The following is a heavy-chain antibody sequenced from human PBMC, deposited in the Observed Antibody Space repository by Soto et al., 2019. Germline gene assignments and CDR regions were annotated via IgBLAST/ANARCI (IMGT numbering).Heavy chain of an antibody. Sequence: GGSLRLSCAASGFTFSGSAMHWVRPASGKGLEWVGRIRSKTNSYATAYAASVKGRFTISRDDSKDTAYLQMNSLKTEDTAVYYCTRDPRNYYDSIGSANWFDPWGQGTLVTVSS. J-gene: IGHJ5*02. CDR2: IRSKTNSYAT. V-gene: IGHV3-73*01. CDR3: TRDPRNYYDSIGSANWFDP. D-gene: IGHD3-22*01. CDR1: GFTFSGSA.